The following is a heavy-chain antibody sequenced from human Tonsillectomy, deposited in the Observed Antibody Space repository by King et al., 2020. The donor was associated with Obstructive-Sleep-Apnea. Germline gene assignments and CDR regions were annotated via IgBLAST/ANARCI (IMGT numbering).Heavy chain of an antibody. Sequence: VQLVESGGGVVQPGRSLRLSCVASGFTFRSNGMHWVRQAPGKGLEWVAVIWYDGSKKYYADSVKGRFTISRDNSRNTLYLQMNSLRAEDTAVYYCAREHPDTRSLDYGGQGTLVTVPS. CDR3: AREHPDTRSLDY. CDR2: IWYDGSKK. V-gene: IGHV3-33*01. CDR1: GFTFRSNG. D-gene: IGHD6-13*01. J-gene: IGHJ4*02.